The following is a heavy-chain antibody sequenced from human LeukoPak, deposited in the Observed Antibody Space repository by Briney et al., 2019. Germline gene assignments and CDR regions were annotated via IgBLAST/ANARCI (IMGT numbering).Heavy chain of an antibody. CDR2: IIPIFGTA. CDR1: GGTFSSYA. Sequence: ASVKVSCKASGGTFSSYAISWVRQAPGQGLEWMGGIIPIFGTANYAQKFQGRVTITTDESTSTAYMELSSLRSEDTAVYYCARGVLGCSSTSCYKSQYRYFDLWGRGTLVTVSS. D-gene: IGHD2-2*01. CDR3: ARGVLGCSSTSCYKSQYRYFDL. V-gene: IGHV1-69*05. J-gene: IGHJ2*01.